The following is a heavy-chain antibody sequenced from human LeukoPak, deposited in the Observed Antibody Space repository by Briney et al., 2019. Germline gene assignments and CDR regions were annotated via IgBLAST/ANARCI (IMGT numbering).Heavy chain of an antibody. CDR1: GFTFSSYS. V-gene: IGHV3-21*01. J-gene: IGHJ4*02. CDR2: ISSSSSYI. D-gene: IGHD6-13*01. CDR3: ARDGQQLGWFDY. Sequence: AGGSLRLSCAASGFTFSSYSMNWVRQAPGKGPEWVSSISSSSSYIYYADSVKGRFTISRDNAKNSLYLQMNSLRAEDTAVYYCARDGQQLGWFDYWGQGTLVTVSS.